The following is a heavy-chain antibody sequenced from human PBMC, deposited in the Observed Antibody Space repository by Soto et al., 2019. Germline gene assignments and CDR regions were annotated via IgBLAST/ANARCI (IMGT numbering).Heavy chain of an antibody. J-gene: IGHJ4*02. V-gene: IGHV3-23*01. CDR1: GFSFGSYA. CDR2: ISGSDGKT. Sequence: GGSLRLSCAASGFSFGSYALSWVRQAPGKGLEWVSTISGSDGKTFYADSVKGRFSISRDTSQNTLYLQMNSLRADDTAIYYCARWSYLDYWGQGTRVTFSS. CDR3: ARWSYLDY. D-gene: IGHD3-3*01.